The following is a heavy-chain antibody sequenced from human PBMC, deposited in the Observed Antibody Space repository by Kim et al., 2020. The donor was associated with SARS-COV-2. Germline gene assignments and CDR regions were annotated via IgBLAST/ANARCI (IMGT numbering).Heavy chain of an antibody. D-gene: IGHD3-22*01. CDR1: GFTFSSYA. Sequence: GGSLRLSCAASGFTFSSYAMSWVRQAPGKGLEWVSAISGSGGSTYYADSVKGRFTISRDNSKNTLYLQMTSLRAEDTAVYYCAKDSELSDSSGRFDYWGQGTLVTVSS. J-gene: IGHJ4*02. CDR3: AKDSELSDSSGRFDY. V-gene: IGHV3-23*01. CDR2: ISGSGGST.